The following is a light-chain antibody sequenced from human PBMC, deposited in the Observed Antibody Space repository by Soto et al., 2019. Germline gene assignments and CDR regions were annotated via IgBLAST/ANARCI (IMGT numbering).Light chain of an antibody. V-gene: IGKV1-16*02. CDR3: QQSNSYPYT. J-gene: IGKJ2*01. CDR1: RDISNS. CDR2: KAS. Sequence: DIQMTQSPSSLSASVGETVTITCRASRDISNSLSWFQQKPGKAPKSLIYKASNLHSGVPSKFGGSGSGTAFTLAISSLQPEDFATYYCQQSNSYPYTFGQGTKLEIK.